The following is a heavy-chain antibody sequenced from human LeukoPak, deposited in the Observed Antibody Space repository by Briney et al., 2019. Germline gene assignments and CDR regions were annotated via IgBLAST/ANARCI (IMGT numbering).Heavy chain of an antibody. Sequence: SETLSLTCAVYGGSFSGYYWSWIRQPPGKGLEWIGEINHSGSTNYNPSLKSRVTISVDTSKNQFSLKLSSVTAADTAVYYCARATTVVTRGNQRTRYFQHWGQGTRVTVSS. CDR2: INHSGST. CDR1: GGSFSGYY. J-gene: IGHJ1*01. V-gene: IGHV4-34*01. D-gene: IGHD4-23*01. CDR3: ARATTVVTRGNQRTRYFQH.